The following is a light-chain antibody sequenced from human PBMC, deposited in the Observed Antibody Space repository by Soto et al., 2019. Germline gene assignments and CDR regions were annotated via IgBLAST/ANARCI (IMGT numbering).Light chain of an antibody. CDR1: RGSIASNY. V-gene: IGLV6-57*04. J-gene: IGLJ2*01. CDR3: QSFDATIVV. CDR2: EDS. Sequence: NFMLTQPHSVSESPGKTVTISCTRSRGSIASNYVQWYQQRPGSAPTPVIYEDSQRPSGVPDRFSGSIDSSSNSASLTISRLQTEDEADYYCQSFDATIVVFGGGTKLTVL.